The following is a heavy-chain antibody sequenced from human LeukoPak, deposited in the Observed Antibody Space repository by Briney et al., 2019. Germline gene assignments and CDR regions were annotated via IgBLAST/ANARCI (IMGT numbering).Heavy chain of an antibody. Sequence: GGSLRLSCAASGFTFSRYAMSWVRQAPGKGLEWVSQISESGSSTYYADSVKGRFTISRDNSKNTLYLQMNSLRAEDTAVYYCARDLYGLWFGDSGYYFDYWGQGTLVTVSS. J-gene: IGHJ4*02. CDR1: GFTFSRYA. V-gene: IGHV3-23*01. CDR3: ARDLYGLWFGDSGYYFDY. D-gene: IGHD3-10*01. CDR2: ISESGSST.